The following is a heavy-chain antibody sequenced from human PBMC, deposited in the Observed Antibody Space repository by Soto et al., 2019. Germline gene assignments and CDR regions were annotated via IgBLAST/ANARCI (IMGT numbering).Heavy chain of an antibody. Sequence: PSETLSLTCTVSGGPVSNGNYYWSWLRQAPGKGLEWIGHIYYTGSATYNPSLRSRVTISLDTSKNQFSLKLSSVTTADTAVYYCARERHYDSRGHYFLENWFDPWGQGTLVTVSS. V-gene: IGHV4-61*01. CDR1: GGPVSNGNYY. D-gene: IGHD3-22*01. CDR2: IYYTGSA. CDR3: ARERHYDSRGHYFLENWFDP. J-gene: IGHJ5*02.